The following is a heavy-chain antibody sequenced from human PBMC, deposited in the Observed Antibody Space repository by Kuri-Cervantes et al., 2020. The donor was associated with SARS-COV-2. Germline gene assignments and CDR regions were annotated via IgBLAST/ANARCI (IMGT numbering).Heavy chain of an antibody. D-gene: IGHD3-10*01. CDR1: GFTFSSYG. CDR2: ISYDGSNK. CDR3: ARYYRDAFDI. V-gene: IGHV3-30*19. J-gene: IGHJ3*02. Sequence: GESLKISCAASGFTFSSYGMHWVRQAPGKGLEWVAVISYDGSNKYYADSVEGRFTISRDNSKNTLYLQMNSLRAEDTAVYYCARYYRDAFDIWGQGTMVTVSS.